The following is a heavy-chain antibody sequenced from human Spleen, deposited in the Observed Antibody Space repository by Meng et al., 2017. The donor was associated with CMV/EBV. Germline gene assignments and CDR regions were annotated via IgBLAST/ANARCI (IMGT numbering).Heavy chain of an antibody. CDR3: ARSYTGYYTGGRDLVNWFDR. V-gene: IGHV4-31*02. CDR1: GGYY. CDR2: IYDRRSS. D-gene: IGHD3/OR15-3a*01. Sequence: GGYYWTWIRQQPGKGLEWIGNIYDRRSSFYNPSLKSRVIISVDPSKNQFSLKLNSVTAADTAVYYCARSYTGYYTGGRDLVNWFDRWGQGTLVTVSS. J-gene: IGHJ5*02.